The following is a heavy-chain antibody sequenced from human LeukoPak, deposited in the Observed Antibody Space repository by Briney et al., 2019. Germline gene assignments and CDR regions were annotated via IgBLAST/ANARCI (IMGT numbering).Heavy chain of an antibody. CDR3: ARPGYFDTSRHWHDS. J-gene: IGHJ5*01. CDR1: GFTFSSFW. V-gene: IGHV3-7*01. Sequence: GGSLRLSCAASGFTFSSFWMSWVRQAPGKGLQWVANIKGDGSETYYVDSVKGRFTISRDNAKSSLYLQMNSLRAEDTAAYFCARPGYFDTSRHWHDSWGQGTLVTVSS. D-gene: IGHD3-22*01. CDR2: IKGDGSET.